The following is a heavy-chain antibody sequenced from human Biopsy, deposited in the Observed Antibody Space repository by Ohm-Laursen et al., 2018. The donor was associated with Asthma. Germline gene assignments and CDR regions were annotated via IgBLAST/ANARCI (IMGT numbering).Heavy chain of an antibody. V-gene: IGHV1-3*01. CDR3: ARTYYGFLTGQVIDAFAI. CDR2: INAGNGNT. Sequence: ATVKISCKVSGYTFINYAIHWVRQAPGQRLEWMGWINAGNGNTKYSQKFQGRVTITRGTSASTAYMELSSLRSEDTTVYYCARTYYGFLTGQVIDAFAIWGQGTMVTVSS. J-gene: IGHJ3*02. CDR1: GYTFINYA. D-gene: IGHD3-9*01.